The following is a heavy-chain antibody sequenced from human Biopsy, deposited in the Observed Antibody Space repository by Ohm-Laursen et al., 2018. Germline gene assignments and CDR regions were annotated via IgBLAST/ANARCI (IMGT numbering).Heavy chain of an antibody. CDR2: ISSGATNT. Sequence: SLRLSCAASGFTFSDYFMSWVRQAPGKGLEWISYISSGATNTNYADSVKGRFTISRDNAKNSLHLQMNSLRPEDTAVYYCARTRLSIVIKPVAVVFDNWGQGTLVTVSS. J-gene: IGHJ4*02. D-gene: IGHD2-2*01. CDR1: GFTFSDYF. V-gene: IGHV3-11*01. CDR3: ARTRLSIVIKPVAVVFDN.